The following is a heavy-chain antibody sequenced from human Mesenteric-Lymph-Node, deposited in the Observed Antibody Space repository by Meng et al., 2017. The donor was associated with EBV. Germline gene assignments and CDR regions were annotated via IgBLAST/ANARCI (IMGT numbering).Heavy chain of an antibody. V-gene: IGHV4-30-4*01. D-gene: IGHD2-15*01. Sequence: QVQLQESGPGLVKASRTLSTTGTGSGGPLSKSDYYWGGIRQPPGKGLEWIGYIYYSGSTYYNPSLKSRVTISVDTSKNQFSLKLSSVTAADTAVHYCARVGYCSGGSCSFRYFDYWGQGILVTVSS. CDR2: IYYSGST. CDR3: ARVGYCSGGSCSFRYFDY. J-gene: IGHJ4*02. CDR1: GGPLSKSDYY.